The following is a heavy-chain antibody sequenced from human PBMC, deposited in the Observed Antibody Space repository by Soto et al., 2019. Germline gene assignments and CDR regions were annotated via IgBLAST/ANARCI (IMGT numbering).Heavy chain of an antibody. Sequence: QVQLVQSGAEVKKPGASVKVSCKASGYTFTSYGISWVRQAPGQGLEWMGWISTYNGNTNYAQKLQGRVTMTTHTSTSTAYMELRSLRSDDTAVYYCARGLPILQQWLATGYFYFDYWGQGTLVTVSS. D-gene: IGHD6-19*01. CDR1: GYTFTSYG. CDR2: ISTYNGNT. V-gene: IGHV1-18*01. CDR3: ARGLPILQQWLATGYFYFDY. J-gene: IGHJ4*02.